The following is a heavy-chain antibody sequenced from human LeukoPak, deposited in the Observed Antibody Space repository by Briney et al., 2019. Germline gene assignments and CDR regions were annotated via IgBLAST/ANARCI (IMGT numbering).Heavy chain of an antibody. CDR3: AKDSNAYCDILTGPSFDY. D-gene: IGHD3-9*01. CDR1: GFTFSSYG. J-gene: IGHJ4*02. CDR2: ISYDGSNK. Sequence: GGSLRLSCAASGFTFSSYGMHWVRQAPGKGLEWVAVISYDGSNKYYADSVKGRFTISRDNSKNTLYLQMNSLRAEDTAVYYCAKDSNAYCDILTGPSFDYWDQGTLVTVSS. V-gene: IGHV3-30*18.